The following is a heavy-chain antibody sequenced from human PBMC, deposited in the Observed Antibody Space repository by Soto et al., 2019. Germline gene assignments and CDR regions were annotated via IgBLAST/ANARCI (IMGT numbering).Heavy chain of an antibody. D-gene: IGHD2-2*01. CDR2: ISWNSGSI. CDR3: AKHIVVPAANPDAFDI. J-gene: IGHJ3*02. Sequence: PGGSLRLSCAASGFTFDDYAMPWVRQAPGKGLEWVSGISWNSGSIGYADSVKGRFTISRDNAKNSLYLQMNSLRAEDTALYYCAKHIVVPAANPDAFDIWGQGTMVTVSS. CDR1: GFTFDDYA. V-gene: IGHV3-9*01.